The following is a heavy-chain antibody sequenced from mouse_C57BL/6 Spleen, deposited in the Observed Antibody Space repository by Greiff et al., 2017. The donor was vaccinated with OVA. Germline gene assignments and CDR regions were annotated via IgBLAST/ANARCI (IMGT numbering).Heavy chain of an antibody. V-gene: IGHV1-55*01. J-gene: IGHJ2*01. CDR3: ARSDYCGSSPYYFDY. CDR1: GYTFTSYW. CDR2: IYPGSGST. D-gene: IGHD1-1*01. Sequence: QVQLQQPGAELVKPGASVKMSCKASGYTFTSYWITWVKQRPGQGLEWIGDIYPGSGSTNYNEKFKSKATLTVDTSSSTAYMQLSSLTSEDSAVYYCARSDYCGSSPYYFDYWGQGTTLTVSS.